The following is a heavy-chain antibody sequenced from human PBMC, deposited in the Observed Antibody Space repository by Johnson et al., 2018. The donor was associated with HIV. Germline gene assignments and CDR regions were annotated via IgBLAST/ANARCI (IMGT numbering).Heavy chain of an antibody. J-gene: IGHJ3*02. CDR2: ISWNSGSI. V-gene: IGHV3-9*01. D-gene: IGHD1-26*01. Sequence: VQLVESGGVVVQPGGSLRLSCAASGFTFDDYAMHWVRQAPGKGLEWVSGISWNSGSIGYADSVKGRFTISRDNAKNSLYLQMNSLRAEDTAVYYCARDHIVGATILFPDAFDIWGQGTMVTVSS. CDR1: GFTFDDYA. CDR3: ARDHIVGATILFPDAFDI.